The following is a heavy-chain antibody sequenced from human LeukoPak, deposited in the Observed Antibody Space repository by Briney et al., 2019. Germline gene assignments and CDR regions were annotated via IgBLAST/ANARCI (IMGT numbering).Heavy chain of an antibody. CDR3: AKEEGASSASFDN. V-gene: IGHV3-23*01. CDR1: AFTFSSYA. Sequence: TGGSLRPSCAASAFTFSSYAMSWVRQAPGKGLEWVSGISDNGGRTYYADSVKGRFTISRDNSKNTLYLQMNSLRAEDTAVYYCAKEEGASSASFDNWGQGTLVTVSS. D-gene: IGHD3-22*01. J-gene: IGHJ4*02. CDR2: ISDNGGRT.